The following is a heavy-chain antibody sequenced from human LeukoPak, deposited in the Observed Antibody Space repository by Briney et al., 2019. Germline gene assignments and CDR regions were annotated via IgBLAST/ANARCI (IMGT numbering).Heavy chain of an antibody. Sequence: PGGSLRLSCAASGFTFSSYGMHWVRQAPGKGLEWVAVIWYDGSNKYYADSVKGRFTISRDNSKNTLYLQMNSLRAEDTAVYYCAKMVDTAMVIDCWGQGTLVTVSS. CDR1: GFTFSSYG. V-gene: IGHV3-33*06. CDR3: AKMVDTAMVIDC. D-gene: IGHD5-18*01. J-gene: IGHJ4*02. CDR2: IWYDGSNK.